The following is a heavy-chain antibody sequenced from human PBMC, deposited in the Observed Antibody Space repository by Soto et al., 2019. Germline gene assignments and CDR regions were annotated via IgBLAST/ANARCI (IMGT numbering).Heavy chain of an antibody. J-gene: IGHJ4*02. CDR3: AKCGLRYFDWSPYYFDY. V-gene: IGHV3-23*01. Sequence: GSLRLSCAASGFTFSSYAMSWVRQAPGKGLEWVSAISGSGGSTYYADSVKGRFTTSRDNSKNTLYLQMNSLRAEDTAVYYCAKCGLRYFDWSPYYFDYWGQGTLVTVSS. CDR1: GFTFSSYA. D-gene: IGHD3-9*01. CDR2: ISGSGGST.